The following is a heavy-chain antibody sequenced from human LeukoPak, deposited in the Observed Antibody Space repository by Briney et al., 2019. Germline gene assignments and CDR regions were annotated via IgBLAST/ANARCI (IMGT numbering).Heavy chain of an antibody. CDR1: GYTFTSYG. D-gene: IGHD6-19*01. CDR3: ATSFSALIWQWPPNY. J-gene: IGHJ4*02. V-gene: IGHV1-18*01. Sequence: ASVKVSCKASGYTFTSYGISWVRQAPGQGLEWMGWISAYNGNTNYAQKLQGRVTMTTDTSTSTAYMELRSLRSDDTAVYYCATSFSALIWQWPPNYWGQGTLVTVSS. CDR2: ISAYNGNT.